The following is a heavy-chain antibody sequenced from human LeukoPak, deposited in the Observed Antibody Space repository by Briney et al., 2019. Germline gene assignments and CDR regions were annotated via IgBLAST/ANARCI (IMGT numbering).Heavy chain of an antibody. D-gene: IGHD3-10*01. Sequence: PGGSLRLSCAASGFTVSSNYMSWVRQAPGKGLEWVSVIYSGGSTYYADSVKGRFTISRDNSKNTLYLQMNSLRAEDTAVYYCAIDAGMYYYGSGSPHFDYWGQGTLVTVSS. J-gene: IGHJ4*02. V-gene: IGHV3-53*01. CDR1: GFTVSSNY. CDR3: AIDAGMYYYGSGSPHFDY. CDR2: IYSGGST.